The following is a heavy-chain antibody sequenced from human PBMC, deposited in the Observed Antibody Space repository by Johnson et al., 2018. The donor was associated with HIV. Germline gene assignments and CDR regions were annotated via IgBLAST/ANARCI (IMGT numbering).Heavy chain of an antibody. CDR1: GFTFRNYG. J-gene: IGHJ3*02. CDR3: AKAMGGWLLAHAFDI. V-gene: IGHV3-30*18. CDR2: ISYDGSVK. Sequence: QVQLVESGGGVVQPGRSLRLSCVASGFTFRNYGMHWVRQAPGNGLEWVAVISYDGSVKYYADAVKGRFTISRDNSKNTLYLQMNSLRAEDTAVYYCAKAMGGWLLAHAFDIWGQGTMVTISS. D-gene: IGHD3-22*01.